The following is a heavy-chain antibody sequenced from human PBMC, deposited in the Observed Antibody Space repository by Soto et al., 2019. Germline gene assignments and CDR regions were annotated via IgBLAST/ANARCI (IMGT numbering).Heavy chain of an antibody. CDR1: GGSISSGSYS. CDR2: IYHSGST. CDR3: ARVFSNFWHYFDL. D-gene: IGHD3-3*01. Sequence: QLQLQESGSRLVKPSQTLSLTCAVSGGSISSGSYSWSWIRQPPGKGLEWIGYIYHSGSTYYNPSLRSRVTISVDRSKNQFSLKLSSVTAADTAIYYCARVFSNFWHYFDLWGQGTLVTVS. J-gene: IGHJ4*02. V-gene: IGHV4-30-2*01.